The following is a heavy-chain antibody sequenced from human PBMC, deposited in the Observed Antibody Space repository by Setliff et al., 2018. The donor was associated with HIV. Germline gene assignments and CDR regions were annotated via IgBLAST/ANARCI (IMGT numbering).Heavy chain of an antibody. D-gene: IGHD3-3*01. CDR2: IYYSGST. J-gene: IGHJ4*02. CDR3: ARGLGGYYSYFDY. CDR1: GGSISGSSYY. V-gene: IGHV4-39*07. Sequence: SETLSLTCTVSGGSISGSSYYWVWIRQPPGKGLEWIGSIYYSGSTYYNPSLKSRVTISVEMSKKQFSLKLSSVTAADTAMYYCARGLGGYYSYFDYWGQGTLVTVSS.